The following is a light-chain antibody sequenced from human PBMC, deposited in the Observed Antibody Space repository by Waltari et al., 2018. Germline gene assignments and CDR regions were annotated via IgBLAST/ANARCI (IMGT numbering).Light chain of an antibody. Sequence: EIVMTQSPATLSVSPGERATPPCRASQSIGSHLAWYQQTPGQGPRLLIYGASTRATGIPARFSGRGSGTEFTLTISSLQSEDFAVYFCQQYDNWPRTFGQGTKVEI. J-gene: IGKJ1*01. CDR2: GAS. V-gene: IGKV3-15*01. CDR3: QQYDNWPRT. CDR1: QSIGSH.